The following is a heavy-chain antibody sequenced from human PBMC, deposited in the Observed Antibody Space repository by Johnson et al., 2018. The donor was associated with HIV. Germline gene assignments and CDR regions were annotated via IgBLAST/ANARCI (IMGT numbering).Heavy chain of an antibody. CDR1: GFTFSNYA. D-gene: IGHD2-15*01. V-gene: IGHV3-38*03. Sequence: VQLVESGGGVVQPGRSLRLSCAASGFTFSNYAVHWVRQAPGKGLEWVSSISGGSTYYADSRKGRFTISRDNSKNTLYLQLNSLTAEDTAVYYCARAGIVFDIWGQGTMVTVSS. CDR2: ISGGST. J-gene: IGHJ3*02. CDR3: ARAGIVFDI.